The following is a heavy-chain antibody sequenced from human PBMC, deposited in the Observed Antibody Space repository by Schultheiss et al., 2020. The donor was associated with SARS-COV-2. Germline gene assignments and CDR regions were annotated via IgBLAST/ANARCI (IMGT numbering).Heavy chain of an antibody. D-gene: IGHD2-2*01. J-gene: IGHJ4*02. V-gene: IGHV3-33*03. Sequence: GESLKISCAASGFTFSSYGMHWVRQAPGKGLEWLAVIWYDGSNKYYADSVKGRFTISRDNAKNSLDLQMNSLRVDDTAVYYCASQSPLVNPFYWGQGTLVTVSS. CDR1: GFTFSSYG. CDR2: IWYDGSNK. CDR3: ASQSPLVNPFY.